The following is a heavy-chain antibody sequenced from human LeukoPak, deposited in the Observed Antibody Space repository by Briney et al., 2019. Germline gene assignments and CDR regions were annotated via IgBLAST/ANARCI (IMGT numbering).Heavy chain of an antibody. Sequence: GGSLRLSCAASGFTFSSYAMNWVRQAPGKGLEWVSAISGSGGGTYYSDSVKGRFTISRDNSENTLYLQMNSLRAEDTAVYYCARVITMVRGGGTGAFDIWGQGTMVTVSS. CDR1: GFTFSSYA. V-gene: IGHV3-23*01. CDR2: ISGSGGGT. CDR3: ARVITMVRGGGTGAFDI. J-gene: IGHJ3*02. D-gene: IGHD3-10*01.